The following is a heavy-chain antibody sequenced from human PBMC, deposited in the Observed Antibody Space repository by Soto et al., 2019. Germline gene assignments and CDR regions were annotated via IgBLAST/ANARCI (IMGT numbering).Heavy chain of an antibody. CDR3: ARDQVGRSSFDY. V-gene: IGHV4-30-2*05. Sequence: PSETLSLTCAVSGGSISSGGYSWSWIRQPPGKGLEWIGYIYHSGSTYYNPSLRSRVTISVDTSKNQFSLKLSSVTAADTAVYYCARDQVGRSSFDYWGQGTLVTVSS. D-gene: IGHD1-26*01. CDR2: IYHSGST. CDR1: GGSISSGGYS. J-gene: IGHJ4*02.